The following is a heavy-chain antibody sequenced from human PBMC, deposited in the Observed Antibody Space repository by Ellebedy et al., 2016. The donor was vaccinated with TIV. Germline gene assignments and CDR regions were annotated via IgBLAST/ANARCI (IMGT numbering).Heavy chain of an antibody. V-gene: IGHV3-66*01. CDR3: ARDRSSSGWSYFDY. CDR1: GFTVSSYY. D-gene: IGHD6-19*01. Sequence: GESLKISCAASGFTVSSYYMSWVRQAPGKGLEWVSVIYSGGSTYYADSVKGRFTISRDNSKNTLYLQMNSLRAEDTAVYYCARDRSSSGWSYFDYWGQGTLVTVSS. J-gene: IGHJ4*02. CDR2: IYSGGST.